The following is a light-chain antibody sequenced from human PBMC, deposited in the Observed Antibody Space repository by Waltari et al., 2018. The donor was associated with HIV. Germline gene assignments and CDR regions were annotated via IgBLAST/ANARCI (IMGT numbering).Light chain of an antibody. CDR1: SSDVGAYNY. CDR2: EVS. CDR3: SSYTTNNTRV. J-gene: IGLJ3*02. V-gene: IGLV2-14*03. Sequence: QSALTQPASVSGSPGQSITISCTGTSSDVGAYNYVSCYQQHPGKAPKLMIYEVSNRPSGVSNRFSASKSGNTASLTISGLQAEDEADYYCSSYTTNNTRVFGGGTKLTVL.